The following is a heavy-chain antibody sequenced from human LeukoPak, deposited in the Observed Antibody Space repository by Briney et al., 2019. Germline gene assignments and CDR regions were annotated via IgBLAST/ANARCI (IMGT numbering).Heavy chain of an antibody. J-gene: IGHJ6*02. V-gene: IGHV3-30*03. CDR2: ISYDGSNE. CDR1: GFTFSSFG. Sequence: GGSLRLSCAASGFTFSSFGMHWVRQAPGKGLEWVTGISYDGSNEYYVDSVKGRFTISRDNSKNTLYLQMNSLRAEDTAVYYCARVCITHYGMDVWGQGTTVTVSS. D-gene: IGHD3-10*01. CDR3: ARVCITHYGMDV.